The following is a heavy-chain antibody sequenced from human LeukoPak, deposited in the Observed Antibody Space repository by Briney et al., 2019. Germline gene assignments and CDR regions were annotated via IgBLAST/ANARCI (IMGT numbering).Heavy chain of an antibody. CDR3: ATWWPLDAFDI. CDR1: GFTFDDYA. D-gene: IGHD2-8*02. Sequence: PGGSLRLSCAASGFTFDDYAMHWVRQGPGKGLEWVSGISWNSGSIGYADSVKGRFTISRDNAKNSLYLQMNSLRAEDTAVYYCATWWPLDAFDIWGQGTMVTVSS. V-gene: IGHV3-9*01. J-gene: IGHJ3*02. CDR2: ISWNSGSI.